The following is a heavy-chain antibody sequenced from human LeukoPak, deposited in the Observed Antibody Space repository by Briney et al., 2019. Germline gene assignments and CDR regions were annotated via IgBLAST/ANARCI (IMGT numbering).Heavy chain of an antibody. J-gene: IGHJ6*02. CDR1: GFTFDDYA. Sequence: PGGSLRLSCAASGFTFDDYAMFWVRQGPGKGLEWVSGISWDSKNIGYAASVKGRFTISRDNAKNSLYLQMNSLRGEDTAFYYCARGNRDSSGFYYYYGMDVWGQGTTVTVSS. V-gene: IGHV3-9*01. D-gene: IGHD6-19*01. CDR2: ISWDSKNI. CDR3: ARGNRDSSGFYYYYGMDV.